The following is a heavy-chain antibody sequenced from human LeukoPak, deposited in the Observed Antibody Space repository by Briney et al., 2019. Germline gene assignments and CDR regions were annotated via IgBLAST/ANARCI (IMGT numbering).Heavy chain of an antibody. CDR2: IYYSAST. V-gene: IGHV4-31*03. J-gene: IGHJ4*02. CDR1: GGSVFSGGYY. D-gene: IGHD1-26*01. CDR3: ARGPLGASFVDY. Sequence: PSETLSLTCTVSGGSVFSGGYYWSWIRQHPGKGLEWIGYIYYSASTYYKPSLKSRVTISIDTSRAQFSLKLSSVTAADTAVYYCARGPLGASFVDYWGQGTLVTVFS.